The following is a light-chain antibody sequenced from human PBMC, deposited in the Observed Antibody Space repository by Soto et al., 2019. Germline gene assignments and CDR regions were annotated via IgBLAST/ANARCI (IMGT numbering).Light chain of an antibody. CDR3: QQYNSYLLT. CDR2: KAS. J-gene: IGKJ4*01. V-gene: IGKV1-5*03. CDR1: QSSSSW. Sequence: DIQMTQSPSTLSASVGDRVTITCRASQSSSSWLAWYQQKPGKAPKLLIYKASSLESGVPSRFSGSGSGTEFTLTNSSLQPDDFATYYCQQYNSYLLTFGGGTKVEIK.